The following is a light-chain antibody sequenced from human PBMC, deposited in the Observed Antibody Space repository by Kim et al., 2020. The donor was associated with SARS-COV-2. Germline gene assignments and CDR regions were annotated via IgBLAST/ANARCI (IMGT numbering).Light chain of an antibody. J-gene: IGLJ7*01. CDR1: KLGTKN. Sequence: SYELTQPPSESVAPGETARLTCGGNKLGTKNVHWYQRKPGQAPVLVIYFDMDRPSGISERFSGSNSGNTATLTISRVDAGDEADYYCQVWDSNSDHCVFGGGTQLTVL. V-gene: IGLV3-21*04. CDR3: QVWDSNSDHCV. CDR2: FDM.